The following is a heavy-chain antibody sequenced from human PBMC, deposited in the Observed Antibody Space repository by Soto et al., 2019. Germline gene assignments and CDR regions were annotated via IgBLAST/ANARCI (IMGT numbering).Heavy chain of an antibody. CDR3: ARDHRMGSTAWFDL. V-gene: IGHV3-33*01. CDR1: GFSFGSYG. J-gene: IGHJ5*02. D-gene: IGHD1-1*01. CDR2: IWYDGSQR. Sequence: PGESLKISCAASGFSFGSYGMHWVRQTPGKGLQWVAVIWYDGSQRYYADSVEGRFTISRDNTKNTVDLQMNSLRVEDTAVYYCARDHRMGSTAWFDLWGQGTLVTVSS.